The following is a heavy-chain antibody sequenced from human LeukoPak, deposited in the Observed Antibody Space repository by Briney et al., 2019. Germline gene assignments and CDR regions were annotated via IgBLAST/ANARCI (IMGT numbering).Heavy chain of an antibody. J-gene: IGHJ3*02. CDR3: ARDRGATVVTQGDDAFDI. V-gene: IGHV3-21*01. CDR1: GFTFSSYS. D-gene: IGHD4-23*01. CDR2: ISSSSSYI. Sequence: PGGSLRLSCAASGFTFSSYSMNWVRQAPGKGLEWVSSISSSSSYIYYADSVKGRFTISRDNAKNSLYLQMNSLRAEDTAVYYCARDRGATVVTQGDDAFDIWGQGTMVTVSS.